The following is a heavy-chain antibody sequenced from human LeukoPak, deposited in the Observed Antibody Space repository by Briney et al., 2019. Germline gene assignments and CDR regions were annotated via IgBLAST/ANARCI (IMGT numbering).Heavy chain of an antibody. Sequence: PGGSLRLSCAASGFTFSSYSMNWVRQAPGKGLERVSSISSSSSYIYYADSVKGRFTISRDNAKNSLYLQMNSLRAEDTAVYYCARELAIVVVPAATDNWGQGTLVTVSS. CDR3: ARELAIVVVPAATDN. D-gene: IGHD2-2*01. J-gene: IGHJ4*02. CDR1: GFTFSSYS. CDR2: ISSSSSYI. V-gene: IGHV3-21*01.